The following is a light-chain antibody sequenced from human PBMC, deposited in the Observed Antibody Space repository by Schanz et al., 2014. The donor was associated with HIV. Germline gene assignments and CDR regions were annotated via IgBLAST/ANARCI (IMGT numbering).Light chain of an antibody. Sequence: EIVLTQSPGTLSLSPGERATLSCRASQSVSSSYLAWYQQKPGQAPRLLISGASSRAAGIPDRFSGSGSGTDFTLTISSLQPEDFATYYCQQPASYPLTFGGGTKVEIK. J-gene: IGKJ4*01. CDR1: QSVSSSY. CDR3: QQPASYPLT. CDR2: GAS. V-gene: IGKV3-20*01.